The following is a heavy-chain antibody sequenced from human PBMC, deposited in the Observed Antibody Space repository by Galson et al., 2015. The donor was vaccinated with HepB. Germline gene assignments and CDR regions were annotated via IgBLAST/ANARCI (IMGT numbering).Heavy chain of an antibody. CDR1: GSTLTELS. J-gene: IGHJ3*02. CDR3: ARDIYYDSSDTWFRNDAFDI. D-gene: IGHD3-22*01. V-gene: IGHV1-24*01. Sequence: SVKVSCKVSGSTLTELSMHWVRQAPGKGLEWMGGFDPEDGETIYAQKFQGRVTMTEDTSTDTAYMELSSLRSEDTAVYYCARDIYYDSSDTWFRNDAFDIWGQGTMVTVSS. CDR2: FDPEDGET.